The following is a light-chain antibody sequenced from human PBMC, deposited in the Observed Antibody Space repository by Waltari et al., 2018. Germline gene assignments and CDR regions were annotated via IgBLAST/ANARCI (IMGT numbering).Light chain of an antibody. CDR1: QSVSGKY. CDR2: SIS. Sequence: EIVLTQSPDTVCLSPGDRATLSCWASQSVSGKYFAWYQQKPGQAPRLLIYSISRRAAGITDRFSASGSGTDFTLTISRLEPEDFAVYYCQQYGNSLYSFGQGTKLEIK. V-gene: IGKV3-20*01. J-gene: IGKJ2*03. CDR3: QQYGNSLYS.